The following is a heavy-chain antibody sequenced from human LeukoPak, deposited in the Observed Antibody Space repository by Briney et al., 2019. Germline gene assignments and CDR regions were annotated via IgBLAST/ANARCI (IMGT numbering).Heavy chain of an antibody. V-gene: IGHV3-9*01. Sequence: GRSLRLSCAASGFTFDDYAMHWVRQAPGKGLEWVSGISWNSGSIGYADSVKGRFTISRDNAKNSLYLQMNSLRAEDTALYYCAKDLGSSWWAGAFDIWGQGTMVTVSS. CDR3: AKDLGSSWWAGAFDI. CDR2: ISWNSGSI. J-gene: IGHJ3*02. D-gene: IGHD6-13*01. CDR1: GFTFDDYA.